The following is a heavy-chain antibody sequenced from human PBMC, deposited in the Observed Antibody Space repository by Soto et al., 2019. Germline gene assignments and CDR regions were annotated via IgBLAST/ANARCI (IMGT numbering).Heavy chain of an antibody. D-gene: IGHD3-10*01. V-gene: IGHV4-30-4*01. CDR3: ARDRYYGSGTYYNFYSGMDV. Sequence: QVQLQESGPGLVKPSQTLSLTCTVSGGSINSGDYYWTWVRQPPGKGLEWIGHLFQSGSTYYTPSLQSRVTISLDTSKNHFSLKLSSVTPADTAVYYCARDRYYGSGTYYNFYSGMDVWGQGTTVTVSS. CDR1: GGSINSGDYY. J-gene: IGHJ6*02. CDR2: LFQSGST.